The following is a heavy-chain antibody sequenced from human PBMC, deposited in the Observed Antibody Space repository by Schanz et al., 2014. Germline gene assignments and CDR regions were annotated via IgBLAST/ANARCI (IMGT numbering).Heavy chain of an antibody. CDR1: GFTLSNSD. D-gene: IGHD3-9*01. CDR3: AKQIHYDILTVTRN. Sequence: AQLVESGGGLVKPGGSLRLSCAASGFTLSNSDMHWVRQGTGKGLEWVSTIGYLGDTYYPDSVKGRFTVSRDSGQNSLYLQMNSLRAGDTAVYYCAKQIHYDILTVTRNWGQGTLVTVSS. V-gene: IGHV3-13*01. CDR2: IGYLGDT. J-gene: IGHJ4*02.